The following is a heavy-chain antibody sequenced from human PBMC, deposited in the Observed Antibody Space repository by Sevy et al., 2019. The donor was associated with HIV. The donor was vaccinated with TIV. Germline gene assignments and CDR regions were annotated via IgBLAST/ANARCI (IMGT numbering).Heavy chain of an antibody. J-gene: IGHJ4*02. CDR3: ARLDGEFDY. CDR2: IYYSGST. D-gene: IGHD3-10*01. Sequence: SETLSLTSTVSGGSISSYYWTWIRQPPGKGLEWIGYIYYSGSTNYNPSLKSRVTISVDTSKNQFSLKLSSVTAADTAVYYCARLDGEFDYWGQGTLVTVSS. V-gene: IGHV4-59*01. CDR1: GGSISSYY.